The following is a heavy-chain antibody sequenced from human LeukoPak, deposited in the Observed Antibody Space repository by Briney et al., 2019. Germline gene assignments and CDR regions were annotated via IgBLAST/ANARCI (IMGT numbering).Heavy chain of an antibody. Sequence: GGSLRLSCAAPGFTFSSYWMSWVRQAPGKGLEWVANIKQDGSEKYYVDSVKGRFTISRDNAKNSLYLQMNSLRAEDTAVYYCASYGDDYGDNYFDYWGQGTLVTVSS. CDR3: ASYGDDYGDNYFDY. J-gene: IGHJ4*02. CDR2: IKQDGSEK. V-gene: IGHV3-7*01. D-gene: IGHD4-17*01. CDR1: GFTFSSYW.